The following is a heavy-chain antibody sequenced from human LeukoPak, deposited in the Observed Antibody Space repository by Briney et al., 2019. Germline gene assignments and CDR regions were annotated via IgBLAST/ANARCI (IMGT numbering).Heavy chain of an antibody. V-gene: IGHV4-38-2*01. Sequence: PSETLSLTCAVSGYSISSGYYWGWIRQPPGKGLEWIWSIYHSGSTYYNPSLKSRVTISVDTSKNQFSLKLSSVTAADTAVYYCARPILGLQLLDAFDIWGQGTMVTVSS. D-gene: IGHD5-24*01. CDR1: GYSISSGYY. CDR3: ARPILGLQLLDAFDI. CDR2: IYHSGST. J-gene: IGHJ3*02.